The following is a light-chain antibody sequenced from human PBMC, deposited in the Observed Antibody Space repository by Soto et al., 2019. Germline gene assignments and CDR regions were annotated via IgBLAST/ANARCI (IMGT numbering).Light chain of an antibody. CDR1: QAIHSY. Sequence: DIQMTQSPSSLSASVGDRVTITCRASQAIHSYLNWYQQKPGKAPNLLIFATSTLQSGVPSRFSGSGSGTEFTLTISSLQAEDFATYFCQESYISPAVSFGGGTKVDIK. V-gene: IGKV1-39*01. CDR2: ATS. CDR3: QESYISPAVS. J-gene: IGKJ4*01.